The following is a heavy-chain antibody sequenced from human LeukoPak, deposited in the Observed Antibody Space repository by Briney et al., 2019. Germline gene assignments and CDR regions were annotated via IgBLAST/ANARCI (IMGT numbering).Heavy chain of an antibody. CDR2: IVGSGGTT. CDR1: GFTFSTYG. Sequence: GGSLRLSCAASGFTFSTYGMDWVARAPGKGLEWVSGIVGSGGTTYYADSVKGRFTISRDNSKNALYLQMNSLRAEDTAVYYCGRDLDWGAFDHWGQGTLVTVSS. D-gene: IGHD3-9*01. V-gene: IGHV3-23*01. CDR3: GRDLDWGAFDH. J-gene: IGHJ4*02.